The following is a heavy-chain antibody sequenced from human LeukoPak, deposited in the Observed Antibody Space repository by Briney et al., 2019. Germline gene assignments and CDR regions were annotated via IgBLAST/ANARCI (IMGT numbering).Heavy chain of an antibody. CDR2: IYTSGST. CDR3: ARQASIAALLFDY. Sequence: SETLSLTCTVSGGSISSYYWSWIRQPPGKGLEWIGYIYTSGSTNYNPSLKSRVTISVDTSKNQLSLKLSSVTAADTAVYYCARQASIAALLFDYWGQGTLVTVSS. CDR1: GGSISSYY. V-gene: IGHV4-4*09. D-gene: IGHD6-6*01. J-gene: IGHJ4*02.